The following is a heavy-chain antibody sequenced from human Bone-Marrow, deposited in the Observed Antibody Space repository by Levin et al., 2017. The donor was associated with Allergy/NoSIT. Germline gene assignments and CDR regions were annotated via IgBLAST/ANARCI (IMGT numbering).Heavy chain of an antibody. CDR2: ISSSGSTI. D-gene: IGHD4-17*01. CDR1: GFTFSSYE. V-gene: IGHV3-48*03. Sequence: GGSLRLSCAASGFTFSSYEMNWVRQAPGKGLEWVSYISSSGSTIYYADSVKGRFTISRDNAKNSLYLQMNSLRAEDTAVYYCARDLSAYGYGDYVGLDYWGQGTLVTVSS. CDR3: ARDLSAYGYGDYVGLDY. J-gene: IGHJ4*02.